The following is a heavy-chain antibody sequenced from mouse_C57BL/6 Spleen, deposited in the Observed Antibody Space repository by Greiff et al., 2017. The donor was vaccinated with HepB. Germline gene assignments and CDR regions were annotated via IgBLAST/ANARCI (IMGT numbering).Heavy chain of an antibody. CDR1: GYTFTDYN. Sequence: EVKLVESGPELVKPGASVKMSCKASGYTFTDYNMHWVKQSHGKSLEWIGYINPNNGGTSYNQKFKGKATLTVNKSSSTAYMELRSLTSEDSAVYYCAREGYDYDGYYAMDYWGQGTSVTVSS. D-gene: IGHD2-4*01. CDR3: AREGYDYDGYYAMDY. V-gene: IGHV1-22*01. CDR2: INPNNGGT. J-gene: IGHJ4*01.